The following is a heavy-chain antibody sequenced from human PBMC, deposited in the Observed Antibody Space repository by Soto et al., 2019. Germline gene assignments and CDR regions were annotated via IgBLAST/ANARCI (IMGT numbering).Heavy chain of an antibody. J-gene: IGHJ5*02. Sequence: PSETLSLTCTVSGGSISSGGYYWSWIRQHPGKGLEWIGYIYYSGSTYYNPSLKSRVTISVDTSKNQFSLKLSSVTAADTAVYYCARDPLGYCSGGSCYRYFDPWGQGTLVTVSS. CDR3: ARDPLGYCSGGSCYRYFDP. CDR1: GGSISSGGYY. D-gene: IGHD2-15*01. CDR2: IYYSGST. V-gene: IGHV4-31*03.